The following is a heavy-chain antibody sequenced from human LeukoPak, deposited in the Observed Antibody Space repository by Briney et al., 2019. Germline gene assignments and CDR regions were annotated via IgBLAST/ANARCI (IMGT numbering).Heavy chain of an antibody. V-gene: IGHV3-48*03. CDR2: ITSSDTTK. D-gene: IGHD2-2*01. CDR3: TTAPAFSSSWRS. Sequence: GGSLRLSCAASGFTFSTYNMNWVRQAPGKGPEWVAYITSSDTTKYYADSVKGRFTISRDNAKKSLYLQMNSLRAEDTAIYYCTTAPAFSSSWRSWGQGTLVTVSS. CDR1: GFTFSTYN. J-gene: IGHJ5*02.